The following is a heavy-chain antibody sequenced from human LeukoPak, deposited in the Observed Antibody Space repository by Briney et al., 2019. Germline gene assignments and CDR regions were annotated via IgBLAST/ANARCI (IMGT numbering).Heavy chain of an antibody. CDR2: IYHSGST. CDR3: ARNADDSSSYPYFDY. Sequence: PSETLSLTCTASGGSISNYYWSWIRQPPGKELEWIGYIYHSGSTNYNPSLKSRVIISQDASNKQFSLNLSSGPAVGTAVYYCARNADDSSSYPYFDYWGQGTRVTVS. J-gene: IGHJ4*02. CDR1: GGSISNYY. D-gene: IGHD3-22*01. V-gene: IGHV4-59*01.